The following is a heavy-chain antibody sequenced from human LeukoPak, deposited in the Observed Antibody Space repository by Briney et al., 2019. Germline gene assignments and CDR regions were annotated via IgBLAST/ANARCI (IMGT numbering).Heavy chain of an antibody. D-gene: IGHD2-2*01. Sequence: SETLSLTCTVSGGSLSSYYWSWIPQPPGKGLEWIGYIYYSGSTNYNPSLKTRFTISVDPSKTQFSLKLSSVTAADTAVYSCARRGYCSSTSCYAFDYWGQGTLVTVSS. J-gene: IGHJ4*02. CDR3: ARRGYCSSTSCYAFDY. CDR1: GGSLSSYY. CDR2: IYYSGST. V-gene: IGHV4-59*08.